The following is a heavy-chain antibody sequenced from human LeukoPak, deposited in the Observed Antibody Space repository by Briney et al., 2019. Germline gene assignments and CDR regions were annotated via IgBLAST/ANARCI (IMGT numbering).Heavy chain of an antibody. J-gene: IGHJ6*02. CDR2: LYSSGST. D-gene: IGHD4-17*01. V-gene: IGHV4-4*07. CDR3: ARIPPVTTGPHYSSGLDV. Sequence: SETLSLTCTVSGGSISGYYWTWIRRPAGKGLEWIGRLYSSGSTNYNPPLKSRVTMSVDMSRNQFSLKLTSLTAADTAIYYCARIPPVTTGPHYSSGLDVWGQGATVTVSS. CDR1: GGSISGYY.